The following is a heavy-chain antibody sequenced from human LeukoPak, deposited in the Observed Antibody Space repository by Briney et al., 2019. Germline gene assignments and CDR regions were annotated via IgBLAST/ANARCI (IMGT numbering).Heavy chain of an antibody. D-gene: IGHD3-10*01. CDR3: ARAITMVRGVIISGY. Sequence: ASVKVSCKASGYTFTSYGISWVRQATGQGLEWMGWMNPNSGNTGYAQKFQGRVTMTRNTSISTAYMELSSLRSEDTAVYYCARAITMVRGVIISGYWGQGTLVTVSS. V-gene: IGHV1-8*02. J-gene: IGHJ4*02. CDR1: GYTFTSYG. CDR2: MNPNSGNT.